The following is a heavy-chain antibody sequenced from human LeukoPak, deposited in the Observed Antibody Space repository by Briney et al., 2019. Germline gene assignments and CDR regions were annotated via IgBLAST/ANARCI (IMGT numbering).Heavy chain of an antibody. V-gene: IGHV3-23*01. Sequence: GGSLRLSCAASGFTFSSYAMSWVRQAPGKGLEWVSGISGSGGSTYYADSVKGRFTISRDNSKNTLYLQMNSLRAEDTAVYYCANQFGGYCSGGSCPDYWGQGTLVTVSS. CDR2: ISGSGGST. J-gene: IGHJ4*02. CDR3: ANQFGGYCSGGSCPDY. CDR1: GFTFSSYA. D-gene: IGHD2-15*01.